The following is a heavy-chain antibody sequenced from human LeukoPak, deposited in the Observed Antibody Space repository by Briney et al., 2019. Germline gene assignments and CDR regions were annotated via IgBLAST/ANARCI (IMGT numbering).Heavy chain of an antibody. CDR2: ISSNGGST. Sequence: GGSLRLSCAASGFTFSSYAMHWVRQAPGKGLEYVSAISSNGGSTYYANSVKGRFTISRDNSKNTLYLQMGSLRAEDMAVYYCAGDRGDYGASYFDLWGRGTLVTVSS. V-gene: IGHV3-64*01. CDR1: GFTFSSYA. J-gene: IGHJ2*01. CDR3: AGDRGDYGASYFDL. D-gene: IGHD4-17*01.